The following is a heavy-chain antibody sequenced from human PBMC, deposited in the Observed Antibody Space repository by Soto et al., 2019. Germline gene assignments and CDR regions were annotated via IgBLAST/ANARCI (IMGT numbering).Heavy chain of an antibody. CDR3: ARHADRGSYSRAFEI. D-gene: IGHD1-26*01. CDR2: IFYDGST. Sequence: PSETLSLTCTVSGGSISSGTYYWGWIRQPPGRGLEWIGSIFYDGSTYYNPSLKSRVTTSVDASKNQFSVKLSSVTATDTAVYYCARHADRGSYSRAFEIWGQGTMVT. V-gene: IGHV4-39*01. CDR1: GGSISSGTYY. J-gene: IGHJ3*02.